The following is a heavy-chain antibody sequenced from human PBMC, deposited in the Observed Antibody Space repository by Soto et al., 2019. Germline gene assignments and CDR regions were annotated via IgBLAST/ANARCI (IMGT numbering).Heavy chain of an antibody. V-gene: IGHV3-30*19. Sequence: QVQLVESGGGVAQPGGSLRLSWVTSGFTFNTFGLIWVRQPPARGLEWVASISYDGSEDYYADSVKGRFTISRDTSQNTLFLQLNSLRVEDTALYFCARDSKASLYYYDASGYAFTHWGQGTLLIVST. CDR2: ISYDGSED. J-gene: IGHJ4*02. CDR1: GFTFNTFG. CDR3: ARDSKASLYYYDASGYAFTH. D-gene: IGHD3-22*01.